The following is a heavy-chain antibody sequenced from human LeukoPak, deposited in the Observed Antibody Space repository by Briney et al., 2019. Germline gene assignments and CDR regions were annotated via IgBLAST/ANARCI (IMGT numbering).Heavy chain of an antibody. CDR1: VGNFSSYA. D-gene: IGHD6-13*01. CDR2: IIPIFGTA. CDR3: ARGRYSSSWYYFDY. V-gene: IGHV1-69*13. J-gene: IGHJ4*02. Sequence: EASVKVSCTASVGNFSSYASIWVRQAPGQGLDWMGGIIPIFGTANYAQKFQGRVTITADESTSTAYMELSSLRSEDTAVYYCARGRYSSSWYYFDYWGQGTLVTVSS.